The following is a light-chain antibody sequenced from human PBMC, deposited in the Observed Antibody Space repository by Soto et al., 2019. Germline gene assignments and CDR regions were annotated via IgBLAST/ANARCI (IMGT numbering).Light chain of an antibody. CDR3: LQDYNYPWT. CDR1: QSCRNS. V-gene: IGKV1-6*01. Sequence: IQMTQSPSTLSASVGDRVTITCRASQSCRNSLAWYQQKAGKAPTLLIYAASTLQSGVPSRFSGSGSGTDFTLTISSLQPEDFATYYCLQDYNYPWTFGQGTKVDIK. J-gene: IGKJ1*01. CDR2: AAS.